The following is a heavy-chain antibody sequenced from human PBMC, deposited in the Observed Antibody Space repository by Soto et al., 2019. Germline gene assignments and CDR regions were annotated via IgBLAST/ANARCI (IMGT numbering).Heavy chain of an antibody. CDR2: ISYDGSNK. V-gene: IGHV3-30*18. CDR3: AKDNEAMAPRYYYYGMDV. Sequence: GGSLSLSCAASGFTFSSYGMHWVRQAPGKGLEWVAVISYDGSNKYYADSVKGRFTISRDNSKNTLYLQMNSLRAEDTAVYYCAKDNEAMAPRYYYYGMDVWGQGTTVTVSS. J-gene: IGHJ6*02. D-gene: IGHD5-18*01. CDR1: GFTFSSYG.